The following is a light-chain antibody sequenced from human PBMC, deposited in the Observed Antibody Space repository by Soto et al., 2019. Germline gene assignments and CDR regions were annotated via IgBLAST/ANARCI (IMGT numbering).Light chain of an antibody. CDR3: QQSFTTPLT. CDR2: VAS. V-gene: IGKV1-39*01. J-gene: IGKJ4*01. CDR1: QSIGRF. Sequence: DIQMTQSPSSLSASVGDRVTITCRASQSIGRFLNWHQQKPGRAPNVLINVASTLRSGVPSRFSGSGSGTDFNLTINSLEPEDFATYFCQQSFTTPLTVGGGTKVDSK.